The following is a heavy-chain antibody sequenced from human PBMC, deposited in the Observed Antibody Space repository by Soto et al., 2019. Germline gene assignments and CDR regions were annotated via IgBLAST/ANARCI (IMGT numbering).Heavy chain of an antibody. CDR1: GGSISSSSYY. D-gene: IGHD2-15*01. Sequence: SETLSLTCTVSGGSISSSSYYWGWIRQPPGKGLEWIGSIYYSGSTYYNPSLKSRVTISVDTSKNQFSLKLSSVTAADTAVYYCARQYIVVVVAAANWFDPWGQGTLVTVSS. CDR2: IYYSGST. CDR3: ARQYIVVVVAAANWFDP. J-gene: IGHJ5*02. V-gene: IGHV4-39*01.